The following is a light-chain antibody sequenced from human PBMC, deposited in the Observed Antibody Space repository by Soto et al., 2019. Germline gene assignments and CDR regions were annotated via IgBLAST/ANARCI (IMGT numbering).Light chain of an antibody. Sequence: QLVLTQSPSASASLGASVKLTCTLSSGHSSYAIAWHQQQPEKGPRYLMKLNSDGSHNKGDGIPDRFSGSSSGAERYLTIPRPQSEDEADYYCQTWGTGPWVFGGGTKLTVL. CDR1: SGHSSYA. CDR2: LNSDGSH. J-gene: IGLJ3*02. V-gene: IGLV4-69*01. CDR3: QTWGTGPWV.